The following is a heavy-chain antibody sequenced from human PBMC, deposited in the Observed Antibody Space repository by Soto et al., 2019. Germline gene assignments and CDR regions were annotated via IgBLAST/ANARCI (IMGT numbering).Heavy chain of an antibody. V-gene: IGHV3-48*03. CDR2: ISLSGSTI. CDR3: ARESFSASPNFFDY. CDR1: GFAFSNYE. Sequence: GGSLRLSCAASGFAFSNYEMNWVRQAPGKGLEWVSYISLSGSTIYYADSVKGRFTISRDDAKNSLYLQMDSLRADDTAVYYCARESFSASPNFFDYWGQGTLVTVSS. J-gene: IGHJ4*02. D-gene: IGHD3-3*02.